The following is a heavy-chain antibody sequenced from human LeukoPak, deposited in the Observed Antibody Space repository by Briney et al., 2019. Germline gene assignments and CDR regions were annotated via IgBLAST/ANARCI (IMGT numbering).Heavy chain of an antibody. CDR2: VNHSGST. Sequence: PSETLSLTCAVYGGSFSGYYWSWIRQPPGKGLEWIGEVNHSGSTNYNPSLKSRVTISVDTSKNQFSLKLSSVTAADTAVYYCARGIPFSYGYDYWGQGTLVTVSS. D-gene: IGHD5-18*01. CDR3: ARGIPFSYGYDY. CDR1: GGSFSGYY. J-gene: IGHJ4*02. V-gene: IGHV4-34*01.